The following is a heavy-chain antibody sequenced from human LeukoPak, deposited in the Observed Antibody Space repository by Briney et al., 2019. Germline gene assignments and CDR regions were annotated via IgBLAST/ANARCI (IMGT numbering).Heavy chain of an antibody. CDR3: ARPAGTLYYYGMDV. Sequence: ASVRVSCKASGYTFTGYYMHWVRQAPGQGLEWMGWINPNSGGTNYAQKFQGRVTMTRDTSISTAYMELSRLRSDDTAVYYCARPAGTLYYYGMDVWGQGTTVTVSS. V-gene: IGHV1-2*02. J-gene: IGHJ6*02. CDR1: GYTFTGYY. CDR2: INPNSGGT. D-gene: IGHD6-13*01.